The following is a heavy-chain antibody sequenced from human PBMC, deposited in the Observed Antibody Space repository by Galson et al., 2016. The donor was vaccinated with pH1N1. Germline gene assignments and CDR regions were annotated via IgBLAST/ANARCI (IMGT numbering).Heavy chain of an antibody. CDR3: ARDRRVTVVATDDALDV. CDR2: ITPVLRTA. Sequence: SVKVSCKASGGPFSSYTISWVRQAPGQGLEWVGRITPVLRTATYAQKFQGRITITADKSTNTVYMQLSSLRSDDTAVYYCARDRRVTVVATDDALDVWGQGTVLTVSS. V-gene: IGHV1-69*08. CDR1: GGPFSSYT. D-gene: IGHD2-15*01. J-gene: IGHJ3*01.